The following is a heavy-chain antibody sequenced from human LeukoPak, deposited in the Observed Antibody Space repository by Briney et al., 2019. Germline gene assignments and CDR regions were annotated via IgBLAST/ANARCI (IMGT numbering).Heavy chain of an antibody. V-gene: IGHV3-11*06. CDR2: ISHSSGFT. CDR1: GFTFSDYY. CDR3: ARGWFGAAAADDY. Sequence: PGGSLRLSRAASGFTFSDYYMSWIRQAPGQGLEWVAYISHSSGFTNYADSVKGRFAISRDNAKNSLSLQMNSLRAEDTAVYYCARGWFGAAAADDYWGQGTLVTVSS. J-gene: IGHJ4*02. D-gene: IGHD6-13*01.